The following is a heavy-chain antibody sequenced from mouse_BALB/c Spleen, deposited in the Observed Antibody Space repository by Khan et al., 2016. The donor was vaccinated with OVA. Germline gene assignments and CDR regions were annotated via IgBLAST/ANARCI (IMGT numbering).Heavy chain of an antibody. J-gene: IGHJ4*01. CDR3: TRANYRYNGDYAMDY. CDR2: IWGGGGT. V-gene: IGHV2-6-4*01. CDR1: GFSLSRYN. Sequence: QVPLKQSGPGLVALSQSLSITCTVSGFSLSRYNVHWVRQPPGKGLEWLGMIWGGGGTDYTSALKSRLRISKEDSKRQVFLNMNSLHTDDTAMYYCTRANYRYNGDYAMDYWGQGTSVTVSS. D-gene: IGHD2-14*01.